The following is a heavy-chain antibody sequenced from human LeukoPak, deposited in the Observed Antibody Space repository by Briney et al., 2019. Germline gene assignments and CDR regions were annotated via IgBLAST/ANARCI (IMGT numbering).Heavy chain of an antibody. J-gene: IGHJ6*03. Sequence: PSETLSLTCTVSGGSISSSSCYWGWIRQPPGKGLEWIGSIYYSGSTYYNPSLKSRVTISVDTSKNQFSLKLSSVTAADTAVYYCARPVQLERPPPLIGYYYIDVWGKGTTVTVSS. CDR3: ARPVQLERPPPLIGYYYIDV. CDR1: GGSISSSSCY. CDR2: IYYSGST. V-gene: IGHV4-39*07. D-gene: IGHD1-1*01.